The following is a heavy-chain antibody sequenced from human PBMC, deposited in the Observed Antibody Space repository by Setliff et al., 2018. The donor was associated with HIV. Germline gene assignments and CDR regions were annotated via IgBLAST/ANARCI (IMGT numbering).Heavy chain of an antibody. J-gene: IGHJ6*02. CDR1: GGSFSGYY. CDR2: INHSGST. V-gene: IGHV4-34*01. Sequence: SETLSLTCAVYGGSFSGYYWNWIRQPPGKGLEWIGEINHSGSTNYNPSLKSRVTISVDTSKNQFSLKLSSVTAADTAVYYCTRAEQQLPYYYYYYGMDVWGQGTTVTVSS. D-gene: IGHD6-13*01. CDR3: TRAEQQLPYYYYYYGMDV.